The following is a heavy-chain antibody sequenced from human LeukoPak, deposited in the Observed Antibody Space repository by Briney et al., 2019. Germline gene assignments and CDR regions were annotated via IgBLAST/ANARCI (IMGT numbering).Heavy chain of an antibody. V-gene: IGHV1-46*03. CDR3: AAQVMGGFAGNWFDP. CDR1: GSTFTSHY. Sequence: GASVKVSCKASGSTFTSHYIHWVRQAPGQGLEWMGVIHPSGGNTRNAQKFQGRVTLTSDTSTSTVYMELSSLRSEDTAVYFRAAQVMGGFAGNWFDPWGQGTLVTVSS. J-gene: IGHJ5*02. D-gene: IGHD3-16*01. CDR2: IHPSGGNT.